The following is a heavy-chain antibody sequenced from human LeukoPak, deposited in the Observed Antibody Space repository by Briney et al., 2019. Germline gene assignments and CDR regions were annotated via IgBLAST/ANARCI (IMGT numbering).Heavy chain of an antibody. V-gene: IGHV1-18*01. Sequence: SVKVSCKASGYTFTSYGISWVRQAPGQGLEWMGWISAYNGNTNYAQKLQGRVTMTEDTSTDTAYMELSSLRSEDTAVYYCAGYCSSTSCSKPNYYYYGMDVWGQGTTVTVSS. CDR3: AGYCSSTSCSKPNYYYYGMDV. J-gene: IGHJ6*02. CDR2: ISAYNGNT. CDR1: GYTFTSYG. D-gene: IGHD2-2*01.